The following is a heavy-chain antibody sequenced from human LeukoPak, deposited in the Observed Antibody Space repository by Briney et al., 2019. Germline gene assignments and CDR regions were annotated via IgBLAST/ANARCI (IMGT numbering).Heavy chain of an antibody. V-gene: IGHV3-7*05. J-gene: IGHJ5*01. CDR1: GFTLRTYW. D-gene: IGHD3-9*01. CDR3: ARTGFDSEGSSGWFDS. Sequence: PGGSLRLSCAASGFTLRTYWMSWVRQAPGKGLEWVANIKEDGSEKYYVDSVKGRFTISRDNAENSLYLQMNSLRAEDTAVYYCARTGFDSEGSSGWFDSWGQGTLVTVSS. CDR2: IKEDGSEK.